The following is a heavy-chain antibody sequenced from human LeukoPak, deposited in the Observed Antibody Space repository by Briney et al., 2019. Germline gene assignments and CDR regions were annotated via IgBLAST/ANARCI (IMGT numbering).Heavy chain of an antibody. CDR2: ISYDGSNK. J-gene: IGHJ6*03. Sequence: GGSLRLSCAASGFTFSSYAMRWVRQAPGKGLEWVAVISYDGSNKYYADSVKGRFTISRDNSKNTLYLQMNSLRAEDTAVYYCARAGSSGWDYYYYYMDVWGKGTTVTVSS. D-gene: IGHD6-19*01. CDR1: GFTFSSYA. V-gene: IGHV3-30*14. CDR3: ARAGSSGWDYYYYYMDV.